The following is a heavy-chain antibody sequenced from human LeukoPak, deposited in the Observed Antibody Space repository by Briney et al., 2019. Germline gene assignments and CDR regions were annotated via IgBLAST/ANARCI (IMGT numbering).Heavy chain of an antibody. CDR3: ARATAFFDI. CDR1: GGSISSYY. CDR2: IYYSGST. Sequence: SETLSLTCTVSGGSISSYYWSWIRQPPGKGLEWIGYIYYSGSTNYNPSLKSRVTISVDTSKNQFSLKLSSVTAADTAVYYCARATAFFDIWGQGTMVTVSS. V-gene: IGHV4-59*01. J-gene: IGHJ3*02.